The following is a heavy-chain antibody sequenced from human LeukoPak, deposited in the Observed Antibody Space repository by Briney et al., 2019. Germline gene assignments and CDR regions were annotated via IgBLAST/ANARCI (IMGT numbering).Heavy chain of an antibody. J-gene: IGHJ4*02. D-gene: IGHD2-8*01. CDR3: AKEGPNYYFDY. Sequence: PGGSLRLSCAASGFTFSDYYMSWIRQAPGKGLEWVSYISSSGNSTYYSDSVRGRFTISRDNAKNSLHLQMNSLRAEDTAVYYCAKEGPNYYFDYWGQGTLVTVSS. V-gene: IGHV3-11*01. CDR1: GFTFSDYY. CDR2: ISSSGNST.